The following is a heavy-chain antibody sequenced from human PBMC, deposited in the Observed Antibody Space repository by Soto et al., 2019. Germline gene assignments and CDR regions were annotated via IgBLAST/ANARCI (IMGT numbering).Heavy chain of an antibody. CDR2: IYYSGST. V-gene: IGHV4-59*01. Sequence: SETLSLTCTVSGGSISSYYWSWIRQPPGKGLEWIGYIYYSGSTNYNPSLKSRVTISVDTSKNQFSLKLSSVTAADTAVYYCAKRLLRQRLVRNYYLDYWGQGTLVTVSS. CDR1: GGSISSYY. CDR3: AKRLLRQRLVRNYYLDY. J-gene: IGHJ4*02. D-gene: IGHD6-13*01.